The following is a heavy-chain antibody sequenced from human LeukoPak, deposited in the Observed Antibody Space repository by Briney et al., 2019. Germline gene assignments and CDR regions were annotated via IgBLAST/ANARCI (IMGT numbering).Heavy chain of an antibody. D-gene: IGHD6-13*01. J-gene: IGHJ4*02. CDR2: INPNSGGT. Sequence: ASVKVSCKASGYTFTGYYMHWVRQAPGQGLEWMGWINPNSGGTNYAQKFQGRVTMTRDMSISTAYMELSRLRSDDTAVYYCARGTLIAAAPDYWGQGTLVTVSS. CDR1: GYTFTGYY. V-gene: IGHV1-2*02. CDR3: ARGTLIAAAPDY.